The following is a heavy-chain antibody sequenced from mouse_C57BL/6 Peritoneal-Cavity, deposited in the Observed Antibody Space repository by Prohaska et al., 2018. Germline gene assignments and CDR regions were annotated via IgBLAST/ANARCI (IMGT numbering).Heavy chain of an antibody. V-gene: IGHV1-69*02. Sequence: CKASGYTFTSYWMHWVKQRPGHGFEWIGEIDPSDSYTNYNQKFKGKATFTVDKSSSTAYMQLSSLTSEDSAVYYCARWYYGSSFDYWGQGTTLTVSS. J-gene: IGHJ2*01. CDR1: GYTFTSYW. CDR3: ARWYYGSSFDY. CDR2: IDPSDSYT. D-gene: IGHD1-1*01.